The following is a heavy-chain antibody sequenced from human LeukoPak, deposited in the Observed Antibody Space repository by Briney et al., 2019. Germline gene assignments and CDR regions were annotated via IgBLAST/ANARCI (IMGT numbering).Heavy chain of an antibody. J-gene: IGHJ5*02. CDR2: IYNSGST. CDR3: ARGGYYYGSGSLNWFDP. D-gene: IGHD3-10*01. Sequence: PSETLSLTCAVSDYSIRSGGYSWNWIRQPPGKGLEWIGYIYNSGSTNYNPSLKSRVTISVDTSKNQFSLKLSSVTAADTAVYYCARGGYYYGSGSLNWFDPWGQGTLVTVSS. CDR1: DYSIRSGGYS. V-gene: IGHV4-61*08.